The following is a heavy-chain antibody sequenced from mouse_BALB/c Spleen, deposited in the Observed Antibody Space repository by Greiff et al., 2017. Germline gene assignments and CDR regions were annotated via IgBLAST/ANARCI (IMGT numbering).Heavy chain of an antibody. D-gene: IGHD2-3*01. CDR2: IDPANGNT. CDR1: GFNIKDTY. CDR3: ARRWFPVYFDY. J-gene: IGHJ2*01. Sequence: EVQLQQSGAELVKPGASVKLSCTASGFNIKDTYMHWVKQRPVQGLEWIGRIDPANGNTKYDPKFQGKATITADTSSNTAYLQLSSLTSEDTAVYYCARRWFPVYFDYWGQGTTLTVSS. V-gene: IGHV14-3*02.